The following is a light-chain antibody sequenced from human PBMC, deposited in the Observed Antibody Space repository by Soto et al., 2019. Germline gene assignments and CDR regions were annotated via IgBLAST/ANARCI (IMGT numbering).Light chain of an antibody. V-gene: IGLV2-14*01. CDR2: DVS. J-gene: IGLJ1*01. CDR3: SSYTSSSTLLYV. CDR1: SSDVGGYNY. Sequence: QSALTQPAYVYGSPGEWITISCTGTSSDVGGYNYVSWYQQHPGKAPKLMIYDVSNRPSGVSNRFSGSKSGNTASLTISGLQAEDEADYYCSSYTSSSTLLYVIGTGTKVTVL.